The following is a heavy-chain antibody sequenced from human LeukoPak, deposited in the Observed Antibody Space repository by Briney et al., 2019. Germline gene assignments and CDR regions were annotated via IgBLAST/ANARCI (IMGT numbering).Heavy chain of an antibody. Sequence: ASVKLSCKASGYTFTSYGISWVRQAPGQGLEWLGWISTYNGDTSYTQKLQGRVTMTTDTSTSTAYMEVRSLRSDDTAVYYCARGASLRNFDYWGQGTLVTVSS. CDR1: GYTFTSYG. D-gene: IGHD4/OR15-4a*01. CDR2: ISTYNGDT. CDR3: ARGASLRNFDY. J-gene: IGHJ4*02. V-gene: IGHV1-18*01.